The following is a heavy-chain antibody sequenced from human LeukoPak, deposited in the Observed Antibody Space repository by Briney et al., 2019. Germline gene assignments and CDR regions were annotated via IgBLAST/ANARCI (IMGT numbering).Heavy chain of an antibody. CDR2: IYYSGST. Sequence: SETLSLTCTVSGGSISSYYWSWIRQPPGKGLEWIWYIYYSGSTNYNPSLKSRVTISVDTSKNQFSLKLSSVTAADTAVYYCAREIAVAGTNWFDPWGQGTLVTVSS. CDR3: AREIAVAGTNWFDP. CDR1: GGSISSYY. V-gene: IGHV4-59*08. D-gene: IGHD6-19*01. J-gene: IGHJ5*02.